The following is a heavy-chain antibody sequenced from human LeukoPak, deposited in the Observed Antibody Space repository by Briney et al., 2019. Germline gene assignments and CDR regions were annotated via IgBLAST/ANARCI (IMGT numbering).Heavy chain of an antibody. V-gene: IGHV3-15*01. D-gene: IGHD3-10*01. Sequence: PGGSLRLSCAASGFTFSNAWMSWVRQAPGKGLEWVGRIKSKTDGGTTDYAAPVKGRFTISRDDSKNTLYLQMNSLKTEDTAVYYCTTSNMVRGSWVYWGQGTLVTVSS. CDR2: IKSKTDGGTT. J-gene: IGHJ4*02. CDR3: TTSNMVRGSWVY. CDR1: GFTFSNAW.